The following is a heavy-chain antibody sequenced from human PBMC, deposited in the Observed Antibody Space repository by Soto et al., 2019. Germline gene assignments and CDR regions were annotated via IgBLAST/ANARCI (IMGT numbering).Heavy chain of an antibody. CDR3: ARDDRITVSRRWDGMDV. V-gene: IGHV3-53*01. J-gene: IGHJ6*02. D-gene: IGHD4-4*01. CDR2: IYSGGST. CDR1: GFTVSSNY. Sequence: PGGSLRLSCAASGFTVSSNYTSWVRQAPGKGLEWVSVIYSGGSTYYADSVKGRFTISRDNSKNTLYLQMNSLRAEDTAVYYCARDDRITVSRRWDGMDVWGQGTTVTVSS.